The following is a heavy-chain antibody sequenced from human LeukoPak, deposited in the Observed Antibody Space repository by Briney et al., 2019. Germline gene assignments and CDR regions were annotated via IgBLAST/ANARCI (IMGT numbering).Heavy chain of an antibody. D-gene: IGHD2-2*01. CDR1: GYTFTGYY. CDR3: ASSYCSSTSCYPSGYFDY. V-gene: IGHV1-46*01. Sequence: GASVKVSCKASGYTFTGYYMHWVRQAPGQGLEWMGIINPSGGSTSYAQKFQGRVTMTRDTSTSTVYMELSSLRSEDTAVYYCASSYCSSTSCYPSGYFDYWGQGTLVTVSS. CDR2: INPSGGST. J-gene: IGHJ4*02.